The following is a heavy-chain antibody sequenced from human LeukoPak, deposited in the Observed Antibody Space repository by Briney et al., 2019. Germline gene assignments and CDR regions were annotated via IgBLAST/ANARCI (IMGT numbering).Heavy chain of an antibody. CDR2: IYYSGST. CDR3: ARDSALGSGWRTDAFDI. Sequence: NPSETLSLTCTVSGGSIGSSSYYWGWIRQPPGKGLEWIGNIYYSGSTYCNPSLKSRVTISVDTSKNQFSLKLSSVTAADTAIYYCARDSALGSGWRTDAFDIWGQGRMVTVSS. D-gene: IGHD6-19*01. V-gene: IGHV4-39*07. J-gene: IGHJ3*02. CDR1: GGSIGSSSYY.